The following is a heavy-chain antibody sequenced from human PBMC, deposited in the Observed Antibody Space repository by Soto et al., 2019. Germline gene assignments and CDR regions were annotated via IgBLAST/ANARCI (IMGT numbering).Heavy chain of an antibody. J-gene: IGHJ4*02. V-gene: IGHV3-23*01. CDR1: GFTFSSYA. CDR2: ISGSGGST. D-gene: IGHD3-3*01. Sequence: GGSLRLSCAASGFTFSSYAMSWVRQAPGKGLEWVSAISGSGGSTYYADSVKGRFTISRDNSKNTLYLQMNSLRAEDTAVYYCAKEDTIFGVVIRGAYFDYWGQGTLVTVYS. CDR3: AKEDTIFGVVIRGAYFDY.